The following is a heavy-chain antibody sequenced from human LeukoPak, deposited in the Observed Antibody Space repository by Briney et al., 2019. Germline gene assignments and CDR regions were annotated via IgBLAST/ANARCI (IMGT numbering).Heavy chain of an antibody. Sequence: SETLSLTCTVYGGSFSGYYWSWIRRPPGKGLEWIGEINHSGSTNYNPSLKSRVTISVDTSKNQFSLKLSSVTAADTAVYYCATRYYDFWSGYRNAFDIWGQGTMVTVSS. D-gene: IGHD3-3*01. CDR1: GGSFSGYY. V-gene: IGHV4-34*01. CDR3: ATRYYDFWSGYRNAFDI. CDR2: INHSGST. J-gene: IGHJ3*02.